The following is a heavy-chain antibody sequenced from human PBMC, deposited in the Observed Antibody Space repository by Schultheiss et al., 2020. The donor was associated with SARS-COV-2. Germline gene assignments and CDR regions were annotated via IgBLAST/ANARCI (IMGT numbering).Heavy chain of an antibody. Sequence: GGSLRLSCAASGFAVSSFYMNWVRQAPGEGLEWVSGIGGGRGDRYYADSVRGRFAISRDNSKNTLYLQMNSLRVEDTAIYYCARADDYGGNSLDHWGQGTLVTVAS. J-gene: IGHJ4*02. V-gene: IGHV3-53*01. CDR1: GFAVSSFY. CDR2: IGGGRGDR. CDR3: ARADDYGGNSLDH. D-gene: IGHD4-23*01.